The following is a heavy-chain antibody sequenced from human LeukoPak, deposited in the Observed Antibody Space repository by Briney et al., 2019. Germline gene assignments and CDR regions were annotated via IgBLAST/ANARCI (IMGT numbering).Heavy chain of an antibody. V-gene: IGHV4-39*07. CDR2: IYYSGST. D-gene: IGHD2-2*01. CDR3: ARGRGCSSTSCYYYYYYMDV. Sequence: SETLSLTCTVSGGSISSSSYYWGWIRQPPGKGLEWIGSIYYSGSTYYNPSLKSRVTISVDTSKNQFSLKLSSVTAADTAVYYCARGRGCSSTSCYYYYYYMDVWGKGTTVTVSS. CDR1: GGSISSSSYY. J-gene: IGHJ6*03.